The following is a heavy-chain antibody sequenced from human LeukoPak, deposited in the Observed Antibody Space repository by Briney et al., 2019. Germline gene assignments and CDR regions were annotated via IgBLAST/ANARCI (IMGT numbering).Heavy chain of an antibody. Sequence: SETLSLTCAVYGGSFSGYYWRWLRQPPGKGLEWIGEINHSGSTNYNPSLKSRVTILVDTSKNQFSLKLSSVTAADTAVYYCARIRRGGYDNYWGQGTLVTVSS. CDR3: ARIRRGGYDNY. D-gene: IGHD5-12*01. CDR2: INHSGST. J-gene: IGHJ4*02. V-gene: IGHV4-34*01. CDR1: GGSFSGYY.